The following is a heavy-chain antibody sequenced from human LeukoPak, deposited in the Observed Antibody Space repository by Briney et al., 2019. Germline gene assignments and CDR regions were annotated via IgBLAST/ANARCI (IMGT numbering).Heavy chain of an antibody. CDR1: GFTFSSYA. J-gene: IGHJ4*02. Sequence: GGSLRLSCAASGFTFSSYAMSWVRQAPGKGLEWVSAISGSGGSTYYADSVKGRFTTSRDNSKNTLYPQMNSLRAEDTAVYYCAKDQEYSSGWYVAFDYWGQGTLVTVSS. CDR3: AKDQEYSSGWYVAFDY. D-gene: IGHD6-19*01. V-gene: IGHV3-23*01. CDR2: ISGSGGST.